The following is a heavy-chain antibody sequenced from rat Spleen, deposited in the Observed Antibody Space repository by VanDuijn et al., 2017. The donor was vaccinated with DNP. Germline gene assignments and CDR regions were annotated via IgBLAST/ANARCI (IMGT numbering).Heavy chain of an antibody. CDR3: ATQRWELPDY. Sequence: EVQLVESGGGLVQPGRSLKLSCAASGFTFSDYNMAWVRQAPKKGLEWVAIISYDGKNIYYRDSVKGRFTISRDNAKSTLYLQMDSLRSEDTATYYCATQRWELPDYWGQGVMVTVSS. J-gene: IGHJ2*01. CDR1: GFTFSDYN. D-gene: IGHD5-1*01. V-gene: IGHV5-7*01. CDR2: ISYDGKNI.